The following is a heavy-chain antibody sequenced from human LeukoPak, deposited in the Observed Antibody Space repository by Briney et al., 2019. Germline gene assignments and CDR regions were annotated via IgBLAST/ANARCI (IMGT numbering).Heavy chain of an antibody. Sequence: SETLSLTCTVSGGSISSGGYSWSWIRQPPGKGLEWIGYIYHSGSTYYNPSLKSRVTISVDRSKNQFSLKLSSVTAADTAVYYCARGYFGLFDYWGQGTLVTVSS. CDR2: IYHSGST. CDR3: ARGYFGLFDY. V-gene: IGHV4-30-2*01. J-gene: IGHJ4*02. CDR1: GGSISSGGYS. D-gene: IGHD3-9*01.